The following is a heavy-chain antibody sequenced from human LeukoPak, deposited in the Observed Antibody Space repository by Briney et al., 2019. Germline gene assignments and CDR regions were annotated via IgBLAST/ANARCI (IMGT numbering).Heavy chain of an antibody. CDR2: IKEDGSEN. CDR3: ARQRYSDY. D-gene: IGHD1-1*01. Sequence: GGSLRLSCAASGFTFSRYWMTWVRQAPGKGLEWVANIKEDGSENSYVESVKGRFTISRDNAKNSLYLPLNSLRAEDTAVYFCARQRYSDYWGQGTLVTVSS. CDR1: GFTFSRYW. J-gene: IGHJ4*02. V-gene: IGHV3-7*01.